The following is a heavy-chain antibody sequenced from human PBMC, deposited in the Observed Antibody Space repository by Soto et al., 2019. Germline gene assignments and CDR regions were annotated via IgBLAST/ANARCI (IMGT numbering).Heavy chain of an antibody. J-gene: IGHJ4*02. D-gene: IGHD6-13*01. CDR1: GGSISSYY. V-gene: IGHV4-59*12. Sequence: PSETLSLTCTVSGGSISSYYWSWIRQPPGKGLEWIGYIYYSGSTNYNPSLKSRVTISVDTSKNQFSLKLSSVTAADTAVYYCARFGRYSSSWYLIDYFDYWGQGTLVTVSS. CDR3: ARFGRYSSSWYLIDYFDY. CDR2: IYYSGST.